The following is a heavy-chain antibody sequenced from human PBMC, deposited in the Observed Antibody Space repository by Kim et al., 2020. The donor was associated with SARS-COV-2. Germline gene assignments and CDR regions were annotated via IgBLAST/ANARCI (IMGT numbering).Heavy chain of an antibody. CDR2: INAGNGNT. Sequence: ASVKVSCKASGYTFTSYAMHWVRQAPGQRLEWMGWINAGNGNTKYSQKFQGRVTITRDTSASTAYMELSSLRSEDTAVYYCARCGGWFGDATSYYYYGMDVWGQGTTVTVSS. J-gene: IGHJ6*02. D-gene: IGHD3-10*01. CDR1: GYTFTSYA. V-gene: IGHV1-3*01. CDR3: ARCGGWFGDATSYYYYGMDV.